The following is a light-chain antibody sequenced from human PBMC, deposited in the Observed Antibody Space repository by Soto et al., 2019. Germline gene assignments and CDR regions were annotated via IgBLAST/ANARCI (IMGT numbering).Light chain of an antibody. CDR3: QQYGSSGT. J-gene: IGKJ1*01. CDR2: EAT. V-gene: IGKV3-20*01. Sequence: ETVMTQSPGTLSVSLGERATLSCRTSPGGSSSSLDRYQQSPAQAPSLLISEATSRATGIPDRFSGSGTGTDLTLTISRLEPEDFAVYYCQQYGSSGTVGQGTKVDIK. CDR1: PGGSSSS.